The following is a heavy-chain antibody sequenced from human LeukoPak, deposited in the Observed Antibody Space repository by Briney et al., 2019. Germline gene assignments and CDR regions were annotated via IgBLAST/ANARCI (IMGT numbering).Heavy chain of an antibody. CDR2: MNPNSGNT. CDR3: ARARRITMVRGVITDYYFDY. V-gene: IGHV1-8*01. J-gene: IGHJ4*02. D-gene: IGHD3-10*01. Sequence: ASVKVSCKASGYTFTSYDNNWVRQATGQGLEWMGWMNPNSGNTGYAQKFQGRVTMTRNSSISTAYMELSSLRSEDTAVYYVARARRITMVRGVITDYYFDYWGQGTLVTVSS. CDR1: GYTFTSYD.